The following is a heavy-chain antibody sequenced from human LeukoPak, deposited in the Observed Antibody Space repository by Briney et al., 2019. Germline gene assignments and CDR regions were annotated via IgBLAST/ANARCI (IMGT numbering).Heavy chain of an antibody. CDR2: INPNSGGT. D-gene: IGHD2-2*01. CDR1: GYTFTGYY. CDR3: ARGIVVVPAATTVDHYYYYYGMDV. Sequence: ASVKVSCKASGYTFTGYYMHWVRQAPGQGLEWMGWINPNSGGTNYAQKLQGRVTMTTDTSTSTAYMELRSLRSDDTAVYYCARGIVVVPAATTVDHYYYYYGMDVWGQGTTVTVSS. J-gene: IGHJ6*02. V-gene: IGHV1-2*02.